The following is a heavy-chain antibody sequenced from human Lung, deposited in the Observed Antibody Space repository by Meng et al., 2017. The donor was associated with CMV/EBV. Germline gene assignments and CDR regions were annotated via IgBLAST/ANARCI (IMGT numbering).Heavy chain of an antibody. V-gene: IGHV4-39*07. CDR3: ARGVIASNYYYYGMDV. Sequence: SXTXSLXXTVSGGSISSSSYCWGWIRQPPGKGLEWIGSIYYSGSTYYNPSLKSRVTISVDTSKNQFSLKLSSVTAADTDVYYCARGVIASNYYYYGMDVWXQGTTVTVSS. J-gene: IGHJ6*02. D-gene: IGHD2/OR15-2a*01. CDR1: GGSISSSSYC. CDR2: IYYSGST.